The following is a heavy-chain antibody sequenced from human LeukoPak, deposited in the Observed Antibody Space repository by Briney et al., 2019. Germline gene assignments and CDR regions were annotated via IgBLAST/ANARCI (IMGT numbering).Heavy chain of an antibody. CDR1: GGSISSYY. CDR3: ARLPYYYDSSGYYWAPSYFDY. V-gene: IGHV4-59*01. D-gene: IGHD3-22*01. CDR2: IYYSGST. Sequence: SETLSLTCTVSGGSISSYYWSWIRQPPGKGLEWIGYIYYSGSTNYNPSLKSRVTISVDTSKNQFSLKLSSVTAADTAVYYCARLPYYYDSSGYYWAPSYFDYWGQGTLVTVSS. J-gene: IGHJ4*02.